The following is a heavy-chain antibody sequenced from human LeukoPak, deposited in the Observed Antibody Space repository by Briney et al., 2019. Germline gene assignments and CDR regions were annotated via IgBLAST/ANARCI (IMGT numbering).Heavy chain of an antibody. CDR3: ARARREWLLSTSIDY. CDR1: GFTFSSYA. V-gene: IGHV3-30*01. J-gene: IGHJ4*02. Sequence: GGSLRLSCAASGFTFSSYAMHCVRQAPGKGLEWVAVISYDGSNKYYADSVKGRFTISKDNSKNTLYLQMNSPRAEDTAVYYCARARREWLLSTSIDYWGQGTLVTVSS. CDR2: ISYDGSNK. D-gene: IGHD3-3*01.